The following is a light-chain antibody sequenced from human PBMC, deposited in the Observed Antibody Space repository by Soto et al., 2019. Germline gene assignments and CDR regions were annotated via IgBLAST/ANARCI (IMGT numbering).Light chain of an antibody. V-gene: IGKV1-39*01. CDR3: PQSYSTPYT. Sequence: DIPMTQSPSSLSASVGDRVTITCRASQSISSYLNWYQQKPGKAPKLLIYAASSLQSGVPSRFSGSGSGSDFTLTISRLQPEDFATYYCPQSYSTPYTFGQGTKLEIK. CDR2: AAS. J-gene: IGKJ2*01. CDR1: QSISSY.